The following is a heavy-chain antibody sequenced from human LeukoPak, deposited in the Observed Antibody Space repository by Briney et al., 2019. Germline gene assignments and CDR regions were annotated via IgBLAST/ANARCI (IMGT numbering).Heavy chain of an antibody. V-gene: IGHV3-30*18. CDR1: GFTFSSCG. CDR3: AKDEDYSGYGY. CDR2: ISYDGSNK. J-gene: IGHJ4*02. Sequence: PGGSLRLSCAASGFTFSSCGMHWVRQAPGKGLEWVAVISYDGSNKYYADSVKGRFTISRDNSKNTLYLQMNSLRAEDTAVYYCAKDEDYSGYGYWGQGTLVTVSS. D-gene: IGHD5-12*01.